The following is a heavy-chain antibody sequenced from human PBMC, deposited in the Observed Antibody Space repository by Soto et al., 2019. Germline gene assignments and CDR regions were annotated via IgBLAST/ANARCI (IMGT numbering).Heavy chain of an antibody. V-gene: IGHV3-48*01. CDR2: ISSSSSTI. Sequence: GGSLRLSCAASGFTFSSYSMNWVRQAPGKGLEWVSYISSSSSTIYYADSVKGRFTISRDNAKNSLYLQMNSLRAEDTAVYYCASDPGVKYSSSWYVRYEVVEVYFDYWGQGTLVTVSS. CDR3: ASDPGVKYSSSWYVRYEVVEVYFDY. J-gene: IGHJ4*02. CDR1: GFTFSSYS. D-gene: IGHD6-13*01.